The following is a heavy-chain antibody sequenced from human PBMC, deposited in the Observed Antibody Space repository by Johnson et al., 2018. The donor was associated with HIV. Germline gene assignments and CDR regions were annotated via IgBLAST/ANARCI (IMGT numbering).Heavy chain of an antibody. CDR1: GFSFSSYG. J-gene: IGHJ3*02. D-gene: IGHD6-6*01. CDR3: AKDRRTYSSSADAFDI. CDR2: IRYDGSNK. Sequence: QMLLVESGGGLAQPGGSLRLSCAASGFSFSSYGMHWVRQAPGKGLEWVAFIRYDGSNKYYADSVKGRFTISRDNSKNTLYLQMNSLRAEDTAVYYCAKDRRTYSSSADAFDIWGQGTMVTVSS. V-gene: IGHV3-30*02.